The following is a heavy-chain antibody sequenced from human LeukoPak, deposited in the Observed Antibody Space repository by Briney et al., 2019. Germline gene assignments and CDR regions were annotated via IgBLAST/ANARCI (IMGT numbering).Heavy chain of an antibody. CDR1: GFTFSSYA. D-gene: IGHD3-10*01. CDR2: ISGSGGST. Sequence: PSGGSLRLSCAASGFTFSSYAMSWVRQAPGKGLEWVSAISGSGGSTYYADSVKGRFTISRDNAKNSLYLQMNSLRAEDTAVYYCASHELKYAFDIWGQGTMVTVSS. J-gene: IGHJ3*02. V-gene: IGHV3-23*01. CDR3: ASHELKYAFDI.